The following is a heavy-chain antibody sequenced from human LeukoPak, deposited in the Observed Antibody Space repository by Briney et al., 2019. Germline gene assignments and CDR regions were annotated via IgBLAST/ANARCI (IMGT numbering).Heavy chain of an antibody. CDR3: ARAPSDWGATNWFDP. V-gene: IGHV4-59*02. J-gene: IGHJ5*02. CDR2: IYRSGIT. CDR1: GGSVSAYY. Sequence: SETLSLTCTVSGGSVSAYYWNWIRQSPGKGLEWIGFIYRSGITSYNPSLKSRVTISIDTSKNDFSLNLTSVTAADTAVYYCARAPSDWGATNWFDPWGHGTLVTVSS. D-gene: IGHD7-27*01.